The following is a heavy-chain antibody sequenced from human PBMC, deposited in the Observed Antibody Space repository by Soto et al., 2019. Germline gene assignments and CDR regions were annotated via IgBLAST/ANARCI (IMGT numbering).Heavy chain of an antibody. CDR3: ARDFPVTTYPDY. D-gene: IGHD4-4*01. Sequence: GGSLRLSCAASGFTVSSNYMSWVRQAPGKGLEWVSVIYSGGSTYYADSVKGRFTISRDNSKNTLYLQMNSLRAEDTDVYYCARDFPVTTYPDYWGQGTLVTVSS. V-gene: IGHV3-66*02. CDR2: IYSGGST. CDR1: GFTVSSNY. J-gene: IGHJ4*02.